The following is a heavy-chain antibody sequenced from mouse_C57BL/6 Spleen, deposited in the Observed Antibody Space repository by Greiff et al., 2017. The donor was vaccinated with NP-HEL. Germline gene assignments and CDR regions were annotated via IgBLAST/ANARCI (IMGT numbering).Heavy chain of an antibody. D-gene: IGHD4-1*01. CDR3: ARRTGTSDYFDY. V-gene: IGHV1-54*01. CDR1: GYAFTNYL. Sequence: QVQLQQSGAELVRPGTSVKVSCKASGYAFTNYLIEWVKQRPGQGLEWIGVINPGSGGTNYNEKFKGKAKLTADKSSSTAYMQLSSLTSEDSAVYFCARRTGTSDYFDYWGQGTTLTVSS. J-gene: IGHJ2*01. CDR2: INPGSGGT.